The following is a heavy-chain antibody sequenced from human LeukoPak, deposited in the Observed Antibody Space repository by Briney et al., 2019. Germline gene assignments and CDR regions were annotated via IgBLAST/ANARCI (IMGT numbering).Heavy chain of an antibody. D-gene: IGHD6-13*01. CDR1: GVSISSGSYY. J-gene: IGHJ6*03. CDR2: IYTSGST. Sequence: SETLSLTCTVSGVSISSGSYYWSWIRQPAGKGLEWIGRIYTSGSTNYNPSLKSRVTISVDTSKNQFSLKLSSVTAADTAVYYCARDFAAAGPQPGADYYMDVWGKGTTVTVSS. V-gene: IGHV4-61*02. CDR3: ARDFAAAGPQPGADYYMDV.